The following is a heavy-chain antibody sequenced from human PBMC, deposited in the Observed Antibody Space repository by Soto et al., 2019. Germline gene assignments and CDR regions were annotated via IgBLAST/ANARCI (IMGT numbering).Heavy chain of an antibody. CDR2: IYSGGST. J-gene: IGHJ4*02. CDR3: AKYPEYSVYDGSYFDY. Sequence: GGSLRLSCAASGFTVSSNYMSWVRQAPGKGLEWVSVIYSGGSTYYADSVKGRFTISRDNSKRTLYLQMNSLTADDTAVYYCAKYPEYSVYDGSYFDYWGQGTLVTVSS. CDR1: GFTVSSNY. D-gene: IGHD5-12*01. V-gene: IGHV3-53*01.